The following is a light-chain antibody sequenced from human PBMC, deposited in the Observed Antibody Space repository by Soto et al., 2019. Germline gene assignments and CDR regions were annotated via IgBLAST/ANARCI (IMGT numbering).Light chain of an antibody. Sequence: QSVLTQPPSASGTPGQRVTISCSGSTSNIGRNFVYWYQQFPGTAPKLLIYKNNQRPSGVPDRFSGSKSGTSASLAISGLRSEDETDYYCATWDGSLSGWVFGGGTKVTVL. CDR1: TSNIGRNF. CDR3: ATWDGSLSGWV. J-gene: IGLJ3*02. V-gene: IGLV1-47*01. CDR2: KNN.